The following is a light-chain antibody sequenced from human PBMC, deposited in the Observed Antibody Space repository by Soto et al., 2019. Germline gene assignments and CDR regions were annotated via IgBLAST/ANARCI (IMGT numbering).Light chain of an antibody. CDR1: QSVNSNY. V-gene: IGKV3-20*01. Sequence: EIVLTQSPGTLSLSPGERATLSCRASQSVNSNYLAWYQQKPGQAPRLLIYDTSNRATGIPDSFSGSGSGTDFTLTINRLEPGDFAVYYCQQYGSSPITFGQGTRLEIK. CDR3: QQYGSSPIT. CDR2: DTS. J-gene: IGKJ5*01.